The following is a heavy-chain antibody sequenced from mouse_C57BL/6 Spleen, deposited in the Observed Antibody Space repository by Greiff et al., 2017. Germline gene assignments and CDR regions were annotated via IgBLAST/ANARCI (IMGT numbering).Heavy chain of an antibody. D-gene: IGHD2-1*01. CDR2: INPNNGGT. V-gene: IGHV1-22*01. J-gene: IGHJ3*01. CDR1: GYTFTDYN. Sequence: EVQLQQSGPELVKPGASVKMSCKASGYTFTDYNMHWVKQSHGKSLEWIGYINPNNGGTSYNQKFKGKATLTVNKSSSTAYMELRSLTSEDSAVYYCARDGNYVLWFAYWGQGTLVTVSA. CDR3: ARDGNYVLWFAY.